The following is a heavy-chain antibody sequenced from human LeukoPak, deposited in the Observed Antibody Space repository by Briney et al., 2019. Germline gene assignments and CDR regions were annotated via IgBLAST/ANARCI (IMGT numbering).Heavy chain of an antibody. CDR2: ISSSSSYI. CDR3: ARDFGPVNWFDP. D-gene: IGHD3-10*01. J-gene: IGHJ5*02. Sequence: GGSLRFSCAASGFTFSSYSMNWVRQAPGKGLEWVSSISSSSSYIYYADSVKGRFIISRDNAKNSLYLQMNSLRAEDTAVYYCARDFGPVNWFDPWGQGTLVTVSS. CDR1: GFTFSSYS. V-gene: IGHV3-21*01.